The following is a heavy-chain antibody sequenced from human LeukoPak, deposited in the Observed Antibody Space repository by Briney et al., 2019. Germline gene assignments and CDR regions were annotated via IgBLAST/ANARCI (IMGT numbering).Heavy chain of an antibody. J-gene: IGHJ5*02. CDR2: INHSGST. Sequence: SETLSLTCAVYGGSFSGYYWSWIRQPPGKGPEWIGEINHSGSTNYNPSLKSRVTISVDTSRNQFSLKLSSVTAADTAVYYCARGGLLWFRNGNWFDPWGQGTLVTVSS. D-gene: IGHD3-10*01. CDR1: GGSFSGYY. CDR3: ARGGLLWFRNGNWFDP. V-gene: IGHV4-34*01.